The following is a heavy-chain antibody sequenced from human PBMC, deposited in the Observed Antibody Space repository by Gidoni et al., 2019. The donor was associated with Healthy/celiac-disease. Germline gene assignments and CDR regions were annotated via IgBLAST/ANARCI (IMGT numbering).Heavy chain of an antibody. Sequence: EVQLLESGGGLVQPGGSLRLPCADPGFPFSRYAMGLVRQAPGKGLEWGSAISGSGGSTYYADSVKGRFTISRDNAKNTLYLQMNSLRAEDTAVYYCAKVDEGYSYGPDAFDIWGQGTMVTVSS. CDR2: ISGSGGST. D-gene: IGHD5-18*01. J-gene: IGHJ3*02. V-gene: IGHV3-23*01. CDR1: GFPFSRYA. CDR3: AKVDEGYSYGPDAFDI.